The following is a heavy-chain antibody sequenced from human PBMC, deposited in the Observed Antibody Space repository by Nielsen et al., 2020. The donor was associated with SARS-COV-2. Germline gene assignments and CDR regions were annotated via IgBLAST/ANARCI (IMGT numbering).Heavy chain of an antibody. CDR1: GFTFSNYG. D-gene: IGHD6-19*01. J-gene: IGHJ4*02. Sequence: GESLKISCAASGFTFSNYGMHWVRQAPGKGLEWVAVISYDGSNNYYADSVKGRFTISRDNSKNTMYLQMHSLRAEDTAVYYCASSGWLDYWGQETRVTVSS. CDR2: ISYDGSNN. V-gene: IGHV3-30*03. CDR3: ASSGWLDY.